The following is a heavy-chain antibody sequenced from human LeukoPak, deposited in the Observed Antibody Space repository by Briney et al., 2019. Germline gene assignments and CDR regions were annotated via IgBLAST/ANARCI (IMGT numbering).Heavy chain of an antibody. CDR3: VRGSGGNGYGYWGDN. D-gene: IGHD5-12*01. CDR2: IWNHGNEI. J-gene: IGHJ4*02. V-gene: IGHV3-33*01. Sequence: GGSLRLSCAASGFTFSNFGMHWVRKAPGRGLEWVAVIWNHGNEIHYVDSVEGRFTISRDNFRNTLYLQMNSLRTEHSTVYYCVRGSGGNGYGYWGDNWGQGTLVTVSS. CDR1: GFTFSNFG.